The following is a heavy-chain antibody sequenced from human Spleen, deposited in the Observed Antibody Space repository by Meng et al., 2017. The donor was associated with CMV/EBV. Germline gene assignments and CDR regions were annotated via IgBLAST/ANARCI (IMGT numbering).Heavy chain of an antibody. V-gene: IGHV3-48*03. CDR3: ARIAAWELLQEAPCD. D-gene: IGHD1-26*01. CDR2: ISSSGKTI. J-gene: IGHJ4*02. CDR1: GFTFSSYE. Sequence: GGSLRLSCAASGFTFSSYEMNWVRQAPGKGLEWLSYISSSGKTIYYADSVKGRFTISRDNAKNSLYLQMNSLRAEDTAVYYCARIAAWELLQEAPCDWGQGTLVTVSS.